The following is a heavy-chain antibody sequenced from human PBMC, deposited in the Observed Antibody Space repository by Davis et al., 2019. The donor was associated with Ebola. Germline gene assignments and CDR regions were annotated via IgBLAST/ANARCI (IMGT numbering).Heavy chain of an antibody. CDR2: ISAYNGNT. D-gene: IGHD6-19*01. CDR3: AADFIAVAGTFDY. Sequence: ASVKVSCKASGYTFTSYGISWVRQAPGQGLGWMGWISAYNGNTNYAQKFQERVTITRDMSTSTAYMELSSLRSEDTAVYYCAADFIAVAGTFDYWGQGTLVTVSS. CDR1: GYTFTSYG. J-gene: IGHJ4*02. V-gene: IGHV1-18*01.